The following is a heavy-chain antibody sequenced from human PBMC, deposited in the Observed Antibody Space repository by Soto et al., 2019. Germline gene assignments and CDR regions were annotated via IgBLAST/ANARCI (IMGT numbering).Heavy chain of an antibody. V-gene: IGHV2-5*02. Sequence: QITLKESGPTLVKPTQTLTLTCTFSGFSLSTSGVGVGWIRQPPGKALEWLALIYWDDDKRYSPSLKSRLTITKDTSKNQVVLTMTNIDPVDTATYYRAHTLVVVAAIDYWGQGTLVTVSS. CDR3: AHTLVVVAAIDY. J-gene: IGHJ4*02. D-gene: IGHD2-15*01. CDR2: IYWDDDK. CDR1: GFSLSTSGVG.